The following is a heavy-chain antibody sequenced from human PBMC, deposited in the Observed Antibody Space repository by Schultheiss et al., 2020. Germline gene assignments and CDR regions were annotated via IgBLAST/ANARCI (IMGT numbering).Heavy chain of an antibody. CDR1: GFSLSTGGTC. D-gene: IGHD5-18*01. J-gene: IGHJ4*02. CDR3: ARGYTYGATGLDY. V-gene: IGHV2-70*17. CDR2: IDWDDQK. Sequence: SGPTLVKPTQTLTLTCTFSGFSLSTGGTCVSWIRQPPGKAPEWLARIDWDDQKFYRTSLKTRLTISKDTSKDQVVLTMTNMDPVDTATYYCARGYTYGATGLDYWGQGTLVTVSS.